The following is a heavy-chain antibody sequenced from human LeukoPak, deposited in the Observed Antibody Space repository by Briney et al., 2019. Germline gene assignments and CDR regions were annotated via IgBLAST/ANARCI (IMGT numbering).Heavy chain of an antibody. Sequence: PGGSLRLSCAASGFTFSSYWMSWVRQAPGKGLGWVSYIDSSSSTMYYADSVKGRFTISRDNAKNSLYLQMNSLRAEDTAVYYCARVGSNDAFDIWGQGTMVTVSS. V-gene: IGHV3-48*01. CDR3: ARVGSNDAFDI. CDR1: GFTFSSYW. CDR2: IDSSSSTM. D-gene: IGHD3-10*01. J-gene: IGHJ3*02.